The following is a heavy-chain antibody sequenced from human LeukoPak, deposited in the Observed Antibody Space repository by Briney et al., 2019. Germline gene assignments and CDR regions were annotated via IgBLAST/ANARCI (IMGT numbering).Heavy chain of an antibody. V-gene: IGHV1-69-2*01. J-gene: IGHJ5*02. CDR1: GYTFTDYY. CDR3: ARGSSQLLELNWFDP. Sequence: ASVKVSCKASGYTFTDYYMHWVQQAPGKGLEWMGRVDPEDGETIYAEKFQGRVTITADTSTDTAYMELRSLRSDDTAVYYCARGSSQLLELNWFDPWGQGTLVTVSS. D-gene: IGHD2-2*01. CDR2: VDPEDGET.